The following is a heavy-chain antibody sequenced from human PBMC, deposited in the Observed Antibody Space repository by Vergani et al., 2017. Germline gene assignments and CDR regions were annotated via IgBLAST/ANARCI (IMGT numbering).Heavy chain of an antibody. V-gene: IGHV4-59*01. CDR3: ARDWELLNAFDI. D-gene: IGHD1-26*01. Sequence: QVQLQESGPGLVKPSQTLSLTCTVSGGSISSYHWSWIRQRPGKGLEWIGYIYYSGSTNYNPSLKSRVTLPVDTSKNQFSLRLSSVTAADTAGYYCARDWELLNAFDIWGQGTMVTVSS. CDR1: GGSISSYH. CDR2: IYYSGST. J-gene: IGHJ3*02.